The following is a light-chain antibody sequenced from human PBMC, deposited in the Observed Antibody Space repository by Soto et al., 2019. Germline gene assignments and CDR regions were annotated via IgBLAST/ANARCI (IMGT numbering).Light chain of an antibody. CDR3: SSYTSSSTLV. CDR1: SSDVGGYNY. Sequence: LTQPASVSGSPGQSITISCTGSSSDVGGYNYVSWYQQHPGKAPKLMIYEVSNRPSGISNRFSGSKSGNTASLTLSGLQAEDEADYYCSSYTSSSTLVFGGGTQLTVL. CDR2: EVS. J-gene: IGLJ2*01. V-gene: IGLV2-14*01.